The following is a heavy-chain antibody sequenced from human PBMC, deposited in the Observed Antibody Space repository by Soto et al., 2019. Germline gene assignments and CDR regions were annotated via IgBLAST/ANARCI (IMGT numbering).Heavy chain of an antibody. D-gene: IGHD2-21*02. CDR3: VQTPCGGDCLEIYSSHAYYGLEV. V-gene: IGHV2-5*04. J-gene: IGHJ6*02. Sequence: QITLKESGPTLVKPTQTLTLTCTVSGLSLRTTGVGVGWVRQPPGKALEWLALLYWDDDKRSSPSLKSRRTITKNIYEKQVVLTMTNMDTVDTGTYYCVQTPCGGDCLEIYSSHAYYGLEVWGQGTTVSVSS. CDR1: GLSLRTTGVG. CDR2: LYWDDDK.